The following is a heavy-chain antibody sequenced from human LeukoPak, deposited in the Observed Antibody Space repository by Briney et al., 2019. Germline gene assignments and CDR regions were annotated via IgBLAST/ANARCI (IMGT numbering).Heavy chain of an antibody. CDR3: ARARAVAVHKNAFDV. J-gene: IGHJ3*01. Sequence: SVKVSCKASGGTFSSYAISWVRQAPGQGLEWMGGIIPIFGTANYAQKFQGRVTITADESTSTAYMELSSLRSEDTAVYYCARARAVAVHKNAFDVWGQGTMVTVSS. CDR1: GGTFSSYA. D-gene: IGHD6-19*01. V-gene: IGHV1-69*13. CDR2: IIPIFGTA.